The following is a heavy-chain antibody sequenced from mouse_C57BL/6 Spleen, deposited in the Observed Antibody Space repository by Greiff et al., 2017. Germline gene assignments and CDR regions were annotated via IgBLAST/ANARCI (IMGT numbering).Heavy chain of an antibody. CDR3: ARTGRGEFDY. J-gene: IGHJ2*01. V-gene: IGHV5-17*01. CDR1: GFTFSDYG. CDR2: ISSGSSTI. Sequence: EVKLVESGGGLVKPGGSLKLSCAASGFTFSDYGMHWVRQAPEKGLEWVAYISSGSSTIYYADTVKGRFTISRDNAKNTLFLQMTSLRSEDTAMYYCARTGRGEFDYWGQGTTLTVSS.